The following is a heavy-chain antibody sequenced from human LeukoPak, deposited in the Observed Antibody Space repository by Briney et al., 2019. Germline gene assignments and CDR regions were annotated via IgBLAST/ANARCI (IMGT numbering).Heavy chain of an antibody. J-gene: IGHJ4*02. D-gene: IGHD1-26*01. CDR2: ISRTSSYI. Sequence: GGSLRLSCAASGFTFSTYTMNWVRQAPGKGLEWVSSISRTSSYIYYADSVTGRFTISRDNSRNTLYLQMNSLRGDDTAVYYCAKDVGKWESLHFFDYWGQGTLVTVSS. CDR3: AKDVGKWESLHFFDY. V-gene: IGHV3-21*04. CDR1: GFTFSTYT.